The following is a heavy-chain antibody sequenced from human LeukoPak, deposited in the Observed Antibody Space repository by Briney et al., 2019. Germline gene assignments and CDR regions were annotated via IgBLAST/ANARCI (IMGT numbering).Heavy chain of an antibody. CDR3: ARDVLGYYDSSGYVPRDGDY. Sequence: ASVRVSCEASGYSFTSYAMNWVRQAPGRGLEWMGWINTNTGNPTYAQGLTGRFVFTLDTSVSTAYLQISSLKAEDTAVYYCARDVLGYYDSSGYVPRDGDYWGQGTLVTVSS. J-gene: IGHJ4*02. CDR2: INTNTGNP. D-gene: IGHD3-22*01. V-gene: IGHV7-4-1*02. CDR1: GYSFTSYA.